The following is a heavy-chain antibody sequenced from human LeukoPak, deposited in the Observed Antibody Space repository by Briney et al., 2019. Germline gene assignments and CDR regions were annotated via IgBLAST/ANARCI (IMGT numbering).Heavy chain of an antibody. Sequence: ASVKVSCKASGYTFTGYYMHWVRQAPGQGLEWMGIISPSGGSTNYAQNFQGRVTVTRDTPTSTVYMELSSLKSEDTAVYYCARGYFDIAPWGQGTLVTVSS. D-gene: IGHD3-9*01. CDR1: GYTFTGYY. CDR2: ISPSGGST. J-gene: IGHJ5*02. V-gene: IGHV1-46*01. CDR3: ARGYFDIAP.